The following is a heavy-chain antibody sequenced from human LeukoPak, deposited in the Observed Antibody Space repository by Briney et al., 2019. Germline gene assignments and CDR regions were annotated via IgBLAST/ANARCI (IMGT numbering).Heavy chain of an antibody. J-gene: IGHJ3*02. V-gene: IGHV3-21*01. CDR2: ISPSSSYI. CDR1: GFTVSSNY. CDR3: ARDRYSTSLDAFDI. D-gene: IGHD6-13*01. Sequence: PGGSLRLSCAASGFTVSSNYMNWVRQAPGKGLEWVSSISPSSSYIYYADSVKGQFTISRDNAKNSLYLQMNSLRAEDTAVYYCARDRYSTSLDAFDIWGQGTMVTVSS.